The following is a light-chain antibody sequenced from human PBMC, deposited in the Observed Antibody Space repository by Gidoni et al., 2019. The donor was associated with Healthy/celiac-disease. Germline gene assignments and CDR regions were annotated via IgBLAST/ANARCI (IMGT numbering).Light chain of an antibody. V-gene: IGKV4-1*01. CDR2: WAS. J-gene: IGKJ3*01. CDR3: QQYYSTPLT. Sequence: VALGERATINCKSSQSVLYSSNNKNYLAWYQQKPGQPPKLLIYWASTRESGVPDRFSGSGSGTDFTLTISSLQAEDVAVYYCQQYYSTPLTFGPGTKVDIK. CDR1: QSVLYSSNNKNY.